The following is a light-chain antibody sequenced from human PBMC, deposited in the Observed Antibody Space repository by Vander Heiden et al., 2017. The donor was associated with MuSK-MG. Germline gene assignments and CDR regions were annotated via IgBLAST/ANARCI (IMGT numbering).Light chain of an antibody. V-gene: IGKV3-15*01. CDR2: GAS. J-gene: IGKJ1*01. CDR1: QSIKSI. CDR3: QQYDQWPLA. Sequence: DIVMTQSPATLSVSPGEGATLSCTASQSIKSILAWFQQKAGQAPRLVMYGASTRATGIPGRFSGSQSGTEFTLTISSLQSEDLAVYYCQQYDQWPLAFGQGTKVEI.